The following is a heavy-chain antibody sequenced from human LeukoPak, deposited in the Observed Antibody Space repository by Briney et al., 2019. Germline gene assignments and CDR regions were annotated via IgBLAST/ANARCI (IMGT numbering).Heavy chain of an antibody. J-gene: IGHJ4*02. D-gene: IGHD3-10*01. CDR3: ARHQKAVIDY. CDR1: GGSISSSSYY. V-gene: IGHV4-39*01. Sequence: PSETLSLTCTVSGGSISSSSYYWGWIRQPPGKGLEWIGSIYYSGSTYYNPSLKSRVTISVDTSKNQFSLKLSSVTAADTAVYYCARHQKAVIDYWGQGTLVTVSS. CDR2: IYYSGST.